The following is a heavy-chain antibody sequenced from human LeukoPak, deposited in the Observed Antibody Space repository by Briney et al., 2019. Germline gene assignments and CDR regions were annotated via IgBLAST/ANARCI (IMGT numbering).Heavy chain of an antibody. J-gene: IGHJ4*02. CDR3: ASLDSSGYLLGC. CDR1: GFIFSDHY. D-gene: IGHD3-22*01. Sequence: PGGSLRLSCAASGFIFSDHYVDWVRQAPGKGLEWVGRIRNKANSDTTEYAASVKGRFTISRDDSKNSLFLQMNSLKTEDTAVYYCASLDSSGYLLGCWGQGTLVTVYS. V-gene: IGHV3-72*01. CDR2: IRNKANSDTT.